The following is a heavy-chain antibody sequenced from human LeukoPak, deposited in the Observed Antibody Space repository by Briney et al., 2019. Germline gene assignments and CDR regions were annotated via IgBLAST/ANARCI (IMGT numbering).Heavy chain of an antibody. J-gene: IGHJ3*01. V-gene: IGHV3-48*03. CDR3: ARDRAHYDNSANAFDV. Sequence: GGSLRLSCAASGFTFSSYEMNWVRQAPGKGLEWVSYIDSRSASIYYADPVKGRFTISRDNAKQSLYLQMNGLRAEDTAVYYCARDRAHYDNSANAFDVWGQGTMVTVSS. D-gene: IGHD3-22*01. CDR1: GFTFSSYE. CDR2: IDSRSASI.